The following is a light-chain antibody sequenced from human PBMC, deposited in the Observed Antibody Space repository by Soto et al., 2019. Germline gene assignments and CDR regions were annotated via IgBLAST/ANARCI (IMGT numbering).Light chain of an antibody. CDR2: SNN. V-gene: IGLV1-44*01. CDR1: SSNIGSNT. J-gene: IGLJ1*01. Sequence: QSVLTQPPSASGTPGQRVSISCSGSSSNIGSNTVSWYQQLPGTAPKLLIYSNNQRPSGVPDRFSGSKSGTSASLDISGLQSGDEADYYCAAWDDSLNGFYVFGTGTKLTVL. CDR3: AAWDDSLNGFYV.